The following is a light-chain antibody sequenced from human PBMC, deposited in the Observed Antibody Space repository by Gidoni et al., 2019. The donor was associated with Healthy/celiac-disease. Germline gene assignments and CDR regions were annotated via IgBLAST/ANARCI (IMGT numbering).Light chain of an antibody. CDR2: GAS. Sequence: EIVMTQSPAPLSVSPGERATLSCRASQSVSSNLAWYQQKPGQAPRLLIYGASTRATGIPARFSCSGSGTEFTLTISSLQSEDFAVYYCQQYNNWPTFGQGTKVEIK. V-gene: IGKV3-15*01. CDR1: QSVSSN. CDR3: QQYNNWPT. J-gene: IGKJ1*01.